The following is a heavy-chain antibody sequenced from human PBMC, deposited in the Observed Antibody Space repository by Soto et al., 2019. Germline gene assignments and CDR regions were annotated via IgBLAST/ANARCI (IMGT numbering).Heavy chain of an antibody. V-gene: IGHV6-1*01. CDR2: TYYTSQWNN. D-gene: IGHD6-19*01. J-gene: IGHJ3*02. CDR1: GDSVSRNSVT. Sequence: SQTLSLTCAISGDSVSRNSVTWNWIRQSPSRGLEWLGKTYYTSQWNNVYAGSVESRIANNTDTSKNQLSLQLNTVTPEDTAVYYCARQWYSSGWSGYDIWGQGTMVTVSS. CDR3: ARQWYSSGWSGYDI.